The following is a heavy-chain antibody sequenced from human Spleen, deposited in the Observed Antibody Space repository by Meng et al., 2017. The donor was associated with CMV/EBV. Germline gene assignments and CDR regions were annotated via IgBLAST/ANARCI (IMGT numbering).Heavy chain of an antibody. CDR2: IIPILGIA. D-gene: IGHD3-10*01. Sequence: SVKVSCKASGGTFSSYAISWVRQAPGQGLEWMGGIIPILGIANYAQKFQGRVTITADKSTSTAYMELSSLRSEDTAVYYCARAYGSGTYFYNGMDVWGQGTTVTVSS. CDR3: ARAYGSGTYFYNGMDV. CDR1: GGTFSSYA. V-gene: IGHV1-69*10. J-gene: IGHJ6*02.